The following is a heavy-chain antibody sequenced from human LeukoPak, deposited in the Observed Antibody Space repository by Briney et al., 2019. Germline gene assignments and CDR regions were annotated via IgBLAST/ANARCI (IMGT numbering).Heavy chain of an antibody. Sequence: GASVKVSCKASGYTFTGYYMHCVRQAPGQGLEWRGWINPNSGGTNYAQKFQGRVTMTRDTSISTAYMELSRLRSDDTAVYYCARLRIQLWLEYMDVWGKGTTVTVSS. CDR1: GYTFTGYY. CDR2: INPNSGGT. V-gene: IGHV1-2*02. D-gene: IGHD5-18*01. J-gene: IGHJ6*03. CDR3: ARLRIQLWLEYMDV.